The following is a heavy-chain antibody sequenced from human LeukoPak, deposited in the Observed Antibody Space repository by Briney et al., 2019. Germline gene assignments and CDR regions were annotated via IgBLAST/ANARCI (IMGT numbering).Heavy chain of an antibody. V-gene: IGHV7-4-1*02. CDR3: AIHPSDSSGYFSY. CDR1: GYTFSSSA. Sequence: ASVKVSCTASGYTFSSSAINWVRQAPGQGLEYMGWIDTKTGNPTYAQGFTGRFVFSLDTSVSTAYLQISSLKAEDTAVYYCAIHPSDSSGYFSYWGQGALVTVSS. D-gene: IGHD3-22*01. J-gene: IGHJ4*02. CDR2: IDTKTGNP.